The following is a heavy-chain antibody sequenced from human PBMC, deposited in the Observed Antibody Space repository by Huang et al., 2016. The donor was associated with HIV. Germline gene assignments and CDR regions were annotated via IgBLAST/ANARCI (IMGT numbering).Heavy chain of an antibody. CDR1: GFIRSNYG. Sequence: VQLIESGGGVVQPGKSLRLSCATSGFIRSNYGMHWVRQALGKGLKWVALIRNDGMKKNDADSVRGRFTVGRDNGNNTLFLQMRSLGVDDTAVYYCARGDYYDSSGYHPGYFDYWGQGILVTVSS. CDR3: ARGDYYDSSGYHPGYFDY. J-gene: IGHJ4*02. CDR2: IRNDGMKK. D-gene: IGHD3-22*01. V-gene: IGHV3-33*04.